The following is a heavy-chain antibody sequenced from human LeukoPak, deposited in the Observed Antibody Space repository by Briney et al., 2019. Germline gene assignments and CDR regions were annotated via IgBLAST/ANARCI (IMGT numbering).Heavy chain of an antibody. Sequence: GRSLRLSCAASGFTFSSYAMHWVRQAPGKGLEWVAVISYDGGNKYYADSVKGRFTISRDNSKNTLYLQMNSLRAEDTAVYYCAREGIQLWNYWGQGTLVTVSS. D-gene: IGHD5-18*01. J-gene: IGHJ4*02. CDR1: GFTFSSYA. CDR3: AREGIQLWNY. V-gene: IGHV3-30-3*01. CDR2: ISYDGGNK.